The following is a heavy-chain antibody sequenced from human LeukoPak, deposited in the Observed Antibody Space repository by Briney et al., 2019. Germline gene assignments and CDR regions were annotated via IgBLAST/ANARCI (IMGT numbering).Heavy chain of an antibody. V-gene: IGHV4-34*01. CDR3: ARGNSYYYDCSGYYYWFDP. J-gene: IGHJ5*02. CDR2: INDSGST. Sequence: PSETLSLTCAVYGGSFSGYYWSWIRQPPGKGLEWIGEINDSGSTNYNPSLKSRVTISVDTSKNQFSLKLSSVTAADTAVYYCARGNSYYYDCSGYYYWFDPWGQGTLVTVSS. D-gene: IGHD3-22*01. CDR1: GGSFSGYY.